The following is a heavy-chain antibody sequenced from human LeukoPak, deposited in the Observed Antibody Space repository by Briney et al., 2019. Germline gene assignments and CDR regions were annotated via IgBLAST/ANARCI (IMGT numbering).Heavy chain of an antibody. CDR2: ISSSSYI. Sequence: GGSLRLSCAASGFTFSSYSMNWVRQAPGKGLEWVSSISSSSYIYYADSVKGRFTISRDNAKNSLYLQMNSLRAEDTAVYYCARDSETYYDFWSGYLDYWGQGTLVTVSS. CDR3: ARDSETYYDFWSGYLDY. J-gene: IGHJ4*02. D-gene: IGHD3-3*01. CDR1: GFTFSSYS. V-gene: IGHV3-21*01.